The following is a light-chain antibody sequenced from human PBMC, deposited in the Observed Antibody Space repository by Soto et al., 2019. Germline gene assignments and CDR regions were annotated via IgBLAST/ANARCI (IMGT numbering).Light chain of an antibody. V-gene: IGLV2-8*01. J-gene: IGLJ1*01. CDR2: EVN. CDR1: TGDIGNYNL. CDR3: SSHGGNSPYV. Sequence: QSALTQPPSASGSPGQSVAISCTGTTGDIGNYNLVSWYQQHPGKAPKLLIFEVNKRPSGVPDRFSGSKSGNTASLTVSGLQAEDEADYYCSSHGGNSPYVFGTGTKLTVL.